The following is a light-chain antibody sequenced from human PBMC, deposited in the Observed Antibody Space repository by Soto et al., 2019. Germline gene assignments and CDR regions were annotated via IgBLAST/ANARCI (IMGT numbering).Light chain of an antibody. V-gene: IGLV1-40*01. CDR3: RSYDSSLSGAKVV. Sequence: QSVLTQPPSVSGAPGQRVTISCTGSSSNIGAGYDVHWYQQLPGTAPKLLLYGNSNRPSGVPDRLSGSKSGTSASLAITGLHAEDEADYYCRSYDSSLSGAKVVFGGGTKLTLL. CDR1: SSNIGAGYD. CDR2: GNS. J-gene: IGLJ2*01.